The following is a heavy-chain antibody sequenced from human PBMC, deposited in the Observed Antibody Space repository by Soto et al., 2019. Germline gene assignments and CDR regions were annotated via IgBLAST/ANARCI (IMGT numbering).Heavy chain of an antibody. V-gene: IGHV4-34*01. CDR1: GGSFSGYY. CDR3: ARGADSSGWIDY. CDR2: INHSGST. D-gene: IGHD6-19*01. Sequence: QVQLQQWGAGLLKPSETLSLTCAVYGGSFSGYYWSWTRQPPGKGLEWIGEINHSGSTNYNPSLKSRVTISVDTSKNQFSLKLSSVTAADTAVYYCARGADSSGWIDYWGQGTLVTVSS. J-gene: IGHJ4*02.